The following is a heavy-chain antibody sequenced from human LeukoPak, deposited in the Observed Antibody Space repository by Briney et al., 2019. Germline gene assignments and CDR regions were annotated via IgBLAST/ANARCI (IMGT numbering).Heavy chain of an antibody. V-gene: IGHV4-59*01. CDR2: IYYSGST. CDR3: AREKSGSYELAFDY. CDR1: GGSISSYY. D-gene: IGHD1-26*01. Sequence: SETLSLTCTVSGGSISSYYWSWIRQPPGKGLEWIGYIYYSGSTNYKPSLKSRVTISVDTSKNQFSLKLSSVTAADTAVYYCAREKSGSYELAFDYWGQGTLVTVSS. J-gene: IGHJ4*02.